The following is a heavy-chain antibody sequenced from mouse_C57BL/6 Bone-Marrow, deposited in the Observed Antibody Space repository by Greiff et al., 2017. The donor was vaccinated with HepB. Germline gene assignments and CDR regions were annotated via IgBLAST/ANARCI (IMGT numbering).Heavy chain of an antibody. V-gene: IGHV7-3*01. Sequence: DVKLVESGGGLVQPGGSLSLSCAASGFTFTDYYMSWVRQPPGKALEWLGFIRNKANGYTTEYSASVKGRFTISRDNSQSILYLQMNALRAEDSATYYCARSSRTAQAPWFAYWGQGTLVTVSA. J-gene: IGHJ3*01. CDR2: IRNKANGYTT. D-gene: IGHD3-2*02. CDR1: GFTFTDYY. CDR3: ARSSRTAQAPWFAY.